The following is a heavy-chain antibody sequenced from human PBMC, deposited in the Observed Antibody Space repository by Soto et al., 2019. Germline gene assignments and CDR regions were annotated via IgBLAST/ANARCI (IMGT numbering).Heavy chain of an antibody. CDR3: ARESEQWLNNRAEYFQH. D-gene: IGHD6-19*01. Sequence: QVQLVESGGGVVQPGRPLRLSCAASGFTFSSYAMHWVRQAPGKGLEWVAVISYDRSNKYYADSVKGRFTISRDNSKNTLYVQMNSLRAEDTAVYHCARESEQWLNNRAEYFQHWGQGTLVTVSS. J-gene: IGHJ1*01. CDR2: ISYDRSNK. V-gene: IGHV3-30-3*01. CDR1: GFTFSSYA.